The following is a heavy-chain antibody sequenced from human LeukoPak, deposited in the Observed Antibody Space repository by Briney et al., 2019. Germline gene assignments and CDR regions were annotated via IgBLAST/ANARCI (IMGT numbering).Heavy chain of an antibody. J-gene: IGHJ5*02. CDR3: ARVQDTGWFDP. V-gene: IGHV3-11*01. CDR1: GFTFSDYH. CDR2: ITSSSSTI. Sequence: GGSLRLSCAVSGFTFSDYHMSWIRQAPGKGLEWISHITSSSSTINYVDSVKGRFIISRDNAKNSLYLQMNSLRAEDTALYHCARVQDTGWFDPWGQGTLVTVSS.